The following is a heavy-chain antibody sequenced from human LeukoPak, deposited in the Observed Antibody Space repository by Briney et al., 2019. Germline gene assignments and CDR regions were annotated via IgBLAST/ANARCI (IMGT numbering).Heavy chain of an antibody. CDR2: ISYSGGAT. D-gene: IGHD6-13*01. J-gene: IGHJ4*02. CDR1: GFTFSSYA. Sequence: GGSLRLSCAASGFTFSSYAMSWVRQAPGKGLEWVSTISYSGGATYYADSVKGRFTISRDNSKNTLYLQMNSLRAEDTAVYYCARAHIAAADYWGQGTLVTVSS. V-gene: IGHV3-23*01. CDR3: ARAHIAAADY.